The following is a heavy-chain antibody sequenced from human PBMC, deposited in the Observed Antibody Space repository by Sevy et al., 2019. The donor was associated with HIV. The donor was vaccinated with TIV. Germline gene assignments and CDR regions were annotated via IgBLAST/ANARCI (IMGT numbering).Heavy chain of an antibody. Sequence: GGSLRLSCAASGFTFSSYWMHWVRQAPGKGLVWVSRINSDGSSTSYADSVKGRFTISRDNAKNTLYLQMNSLRAEDTAVYYCAREGGDFWSGYAFDYWGQGTLVTVSS. V-gene: IGHV3-74*01. J-gene: IGHJ4*02. D-gene: IGHD3-3*01. CDR3: AREGGDFWSGYAFDY. CDR2: INSDGSST. CDR1: GFTFSSYW.